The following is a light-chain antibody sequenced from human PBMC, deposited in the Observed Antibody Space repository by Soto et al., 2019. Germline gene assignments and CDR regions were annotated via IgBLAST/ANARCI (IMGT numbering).Light chain of an antibody. CDR1: SSDIGTYNY. J-gene: IGLJ1*01. CDR3: SSYTSSNTLV. Sequence: QSVLTQPASVSGSPGQSITISCTVTSSDIGTYNYVSWNQQHPGKAPKVIIYEVSNRPSGVSNRFSGSKSGNTASLTISGLQAEDEADYYCSSYTSSNTLVFGTGTKVTVL. V-gene: IGLV2-14*01. CDR2: EVS.